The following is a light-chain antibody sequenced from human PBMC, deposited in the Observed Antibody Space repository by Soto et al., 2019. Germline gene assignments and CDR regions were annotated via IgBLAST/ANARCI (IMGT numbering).Light chain of an antibody. Sequence: DIQMTQSPSSLSASIGDSVTITCRASQTIIGYLTWYQQKPGKAPRLLINAASTMQSGVPSRFRGSGSETDFTLTITSLQPEDFATYYCQQSYTNPRTFGQGTKVDIK. CDR2: AAS. J-gene: IGKJ1*01. CDR1: QTIIGY. CDR3: QQSYTNPRT. V-gene: IGKV1-39*01.